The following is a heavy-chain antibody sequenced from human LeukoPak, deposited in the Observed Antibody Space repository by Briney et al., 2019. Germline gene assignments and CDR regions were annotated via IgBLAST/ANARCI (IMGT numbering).Heavy chain of an antibody. CDR2: ISGSGGST. CDR3: ARDRWVASCSGGSCYEGCYYYYGMDV. Sequence: GGSLRLSCAASGFTFSSYAMSWVRQAPGKGLEWVSAISGSGGSTYYADSVKGRFTISRDNSKNTLYLQMNSLRAEDTAVYYCARDRWVASCSGGSCYEGCYYYYGMDVWGQGTTVTVSS. J-gene: IGHJ6*02. V-gene: IGHV3-23*01. D-gene: IGHD2-15*01. CDR1: GFTFSSYA.